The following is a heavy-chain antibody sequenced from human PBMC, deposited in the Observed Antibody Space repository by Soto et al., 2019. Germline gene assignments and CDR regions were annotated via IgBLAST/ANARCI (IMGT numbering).Heavy chain of an antibody. CDR2: MNPNSGNT. V-gene: IGHV1-8*01. CDR3: ARKASSGYYSSSWFDP. D-gene: IGHD3-22*01. Sequence: QVQLVQSGAEVKKPGASVKVSCKASGYTFTSYAINWVRQATGQGLEWMGWMNPNSGNTGYAQKFQGRVTMTRNTSISTAYMELSSLRSEDTAVYYCARKASSGYYSSSWFDPWGQGTLVTVSS. CDR1: GYTFTSYA. J-gene: IGHJ5*02.